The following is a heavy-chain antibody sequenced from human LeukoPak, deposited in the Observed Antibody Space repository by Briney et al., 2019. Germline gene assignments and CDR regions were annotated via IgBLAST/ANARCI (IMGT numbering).Heavy chain of an antibody. Sequence: PGGSLRLSCAAYGFTFSHYGMHLVRQAPGKGLEWVTLISYDGSNKKYADSVKGRFTISRDNSKNTLYLQMNSLRGEDTAVYYCAKDRSGSYDHFDYWGQGTRVTVSS. CDR2: ISYDGSNK. CDR3: AKDRSGSYDHFDY. D-gene: IGHD1-26*01. V-gene: IGHV3-30*18. CDR1: GFTFSHYG. J-gene: IGHJ4*02.